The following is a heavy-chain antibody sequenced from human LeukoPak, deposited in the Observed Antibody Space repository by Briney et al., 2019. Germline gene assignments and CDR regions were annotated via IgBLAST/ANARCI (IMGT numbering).Heavy chain of an antibody. CDR1: GFTFGDYA. J-gene: IGHJ6*03. CDR2: IRSKANGGTT. V-gene: IGHV3-49*04. CDR3: TRDEVVVVVASTTWNYYYMDV. D-gene: IGHD2-15*01. Sequence: GGSLRLSCTASGFTFGDYALSWVRQAPGKGLEWVGFIRSKANGGTTEYAASVKGRFTISRDDSKSIAYLQMNSLKTEDTAVYYCTRDEVVVVVASTTWNYYYMDVWGKGTTVTVSS.